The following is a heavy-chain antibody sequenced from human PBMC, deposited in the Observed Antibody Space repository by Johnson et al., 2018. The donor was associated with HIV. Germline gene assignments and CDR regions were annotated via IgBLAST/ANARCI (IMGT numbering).Heavy chain of an antibody. J-gene: IGHJ3*01. Sequence: QVQVLESGGGVVQPGRSLRLSCADSGSTFRSYAMHWVRQAPGKGLEWVAVISYDGSNKLYTDSVKGRFTFSRDNSKNTVYLQMNSLRVDDTARYYCARAPKQGFRDFAGGAFDVWGQGTMVTVSS. CDR1: GSTFRSYA. D-gene: IGHD2-21*02. CDR3: ARAPKQGFRDFAGGAFDV. V-gene: IGHV3-30*04. CDR2: ISYDGSNK.